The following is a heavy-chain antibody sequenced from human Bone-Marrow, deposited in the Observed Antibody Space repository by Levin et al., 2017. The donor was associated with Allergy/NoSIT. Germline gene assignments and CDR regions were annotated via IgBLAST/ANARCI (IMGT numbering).Heavy chain of an antibody. D-gene: IGHD1-26*01. CDR1: GFTFSSYG. Sequence: GESLKISCAASGFTFSSYGMHWVRQAPGKGLEWVAVISYDGSNKYYADSVKGRFTISRDNSKNTLYLQMNSLRAEDTAVYYCANGGSYSHDAFDIWGQGTMVTVSS. J-gene: IGHJ3*02. CDR2: ISYDGSNK. CDR3: ANGGSYSHDAFDI. V-gene: IGHV3-30*18.